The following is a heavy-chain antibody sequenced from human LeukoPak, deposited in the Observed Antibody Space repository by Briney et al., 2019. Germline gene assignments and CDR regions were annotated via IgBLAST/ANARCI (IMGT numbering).Heavy chain of an antibody. Sequence: PSETLSLTCTVSGGSISSYYWSWIRQPPGKGLEWIGYIYYSGSTNYNPSLKSRVTISVDTSKNQFSLKLSSVTAADTAVYYCARERYYDSSRTVDYWGQGTLVTVSS. D-gene: IGHD3-22*01. CDR3: ARERYYDSSRTVDY. CDR2: IYYSGST. V-gene: IGHV4-59*12. CDR1: GGSISSYY. J-gene: IGHJ4*02.